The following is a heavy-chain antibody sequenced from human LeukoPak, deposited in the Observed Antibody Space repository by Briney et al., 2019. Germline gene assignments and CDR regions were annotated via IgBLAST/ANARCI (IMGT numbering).Heavy chain of an antibody. D-gene: IGHD1-1*01. V-gene: IGHV1-3*04. Sequence: GASVKVSCKASGYSFTSFVIHWLRRAPGQRLEWMGWINIGDGDTKSSQKFQDRVTIARDTSASTAYMELRSLRSEDTAIYYCARDRGGTGDFDYWGQGTLVTVSS. CDR3: ARDRGGTGDFDY. J-gene: IGHJ4*02. CDR1: GYSFTSFV. CDR2: INIGDGDT.